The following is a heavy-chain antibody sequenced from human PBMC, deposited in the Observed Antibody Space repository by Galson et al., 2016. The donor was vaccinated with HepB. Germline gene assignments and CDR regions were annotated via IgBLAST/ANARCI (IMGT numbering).Heavy chain of an antibody. CDR1: GFTFSSYG. V-gene: IGHV3-30*03. Sequence: SLRLSCAASGFTFSSYGMHWVRQAPGKGLEWVAVISYDGSNKYYADSVKGRFSISRDNSKKTLHLQMNTLRAEDTAVYYCTRGGYDHYWYFDLWGRGALVTVSS. D-gene: IGHD5-12*01. J-gene: IGHJ2*01. CDR3: TRGGYDHYWYFDL. CDR2: ISYDGSNK.